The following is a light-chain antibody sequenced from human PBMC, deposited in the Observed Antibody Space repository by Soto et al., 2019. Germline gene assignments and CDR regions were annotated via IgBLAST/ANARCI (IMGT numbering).Light chain of an antibody. CDR2: EVS. CDR1: SSDIGGHNY. CDR3: SSYTSSSTWV. Sequence: QSALTQPASVSGSPGQSITISCTGTSSDIGGHNYVSWYQHHPGKAPKLIIYEVSDRPSGISARFSASTSGNTAYLTISGVQAEDESDYYCSSYTSSSTWVFSGGTKLTVL. V-gene: IGLV2-14*01. J-gene: IGLJ3*02.